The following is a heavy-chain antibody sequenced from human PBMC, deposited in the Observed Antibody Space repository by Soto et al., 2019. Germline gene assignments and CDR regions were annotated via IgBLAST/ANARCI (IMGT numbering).Heavy chain of an antibody. J-gene: IGHJ6*02. V-gene: IGHV4-4*02. D-gene: IGHD3-3*01. CDR2: IYHIGST. Sequence: QVLLEESGPGLVRPSGTLSLTCSVSGASINSANWWVWVRQPPGKGLEWIGEIYHIGSTTYNPSLKSRATISVDKSKNQLSLIVTSVTAADTAVYYCAKRYDFWSGRWYGLGVWGQGTTVTVSS. CDR3: AKRYDFWSGRWYGLGV. CDR1: GASINSANW.